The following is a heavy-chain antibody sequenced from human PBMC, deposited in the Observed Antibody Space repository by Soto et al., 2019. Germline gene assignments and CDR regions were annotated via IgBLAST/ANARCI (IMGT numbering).Heavy chain of an antibody. CDR2: VNPNSGNT. Sequence: ASVKVCCKASGDTLTSYDINWVRQATGQGLEWMGWVNPNSGNTGYAQKFQGRVTMTRNTSIRTAYMELISLRSEATAVYYCARHFPWPHGAFDIGAQGTMVTVSS. CDR3: ARHFPWPHGAFDI. V-gene: IGHV1-8*01. D-gene: IGHD3-3*02. CDR1: GDTLTSYD. J-gene: IGHJ3*02.